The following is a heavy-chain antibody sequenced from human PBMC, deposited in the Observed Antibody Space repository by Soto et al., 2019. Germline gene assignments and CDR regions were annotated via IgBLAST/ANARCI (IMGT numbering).Heavy chain of an antibody. Sequence: QVQLVQSGPEVRKPGASVRLSCATSGYNFNQYYIHWVRQAPGQGLGWMGIINLRGGTTEYAHKFRGRVTVTGDTSTRTAYMELSSLRSEDTAVYFCARGPADSDVPRWDHWGQGTLITVSS. CDR2: INLRGGTT. CDR3: ARGPADSDVPRWDH. CDR1: GYNFNQYY. V-gene: IGHV1-46*02. D-gene: IGHD1-26*01. J-gene: IGHJ4*02.